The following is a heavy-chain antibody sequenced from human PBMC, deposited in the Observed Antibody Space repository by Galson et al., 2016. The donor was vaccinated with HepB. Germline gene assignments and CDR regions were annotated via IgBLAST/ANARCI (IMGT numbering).Heavy chain of an antibody. V-gene: IGHV4-34*01. Sequence: SETLSLTCGVSGVSFTGYSWTWIRQVSGKGLEWIGEIHDSGNTNYNPSLRSRVTISLDTSKNQFSLQLNSVTAADTAVYYCTRDGLGCCGLEPWGQGTLVTDSS. CDR3: TRDGLGCCGLEP. J-gene: IGHJ5*02. CDR1: GVSFTGYS. CDR2: IHDSGNT. D-gene: IGHD3-16*01.